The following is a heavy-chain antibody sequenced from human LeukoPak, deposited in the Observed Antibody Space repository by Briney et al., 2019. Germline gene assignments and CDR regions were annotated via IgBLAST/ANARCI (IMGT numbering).Heavy chain of an antibody. Sequence: HAGGSLRLSCATSGFTLSSYGMRWVRQAPGKGLEWVSDISGSGGSTYYADSVKGRFTISRDNSKNTLFLQMNSLRAEDTAVYYCAKPYYYASGSYDYWGQGTLVTVSS. J-gene: IGHJ4*02. V-gene: IGHV3-23*01. CDR3: AKPYYYASGSYDY. CDR1: GFTLSSYG. CDR2: ISGSGGST. D-gene: IGHD3-10*01.